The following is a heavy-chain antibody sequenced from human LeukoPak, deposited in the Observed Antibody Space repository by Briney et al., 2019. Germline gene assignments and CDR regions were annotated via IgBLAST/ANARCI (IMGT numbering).Heavy chain of an antibody. CDR1: EFTFSIYA. J-gene: IGHJ5*02. CDR3: VRGYSYGWFDP. Sequence: GGSLRLSCAVSEFTFSIYAMNWVRRAPGRGLGWVSAISGSGGSTHYADSVKGRFTISRDNSKNTLYLQMNSLRADDTAVYYCVRGYSYGWFDPWGQGTLVTVSS. D-gene: IGHD5-18*01. CDR2: ISGSGGST. V-gene: IGHV3-23*01.